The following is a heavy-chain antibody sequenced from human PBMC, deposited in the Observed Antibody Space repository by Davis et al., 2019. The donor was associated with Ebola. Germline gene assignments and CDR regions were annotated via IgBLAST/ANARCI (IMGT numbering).Heavy chain of an antibody. CDR2: IYSSGTS. CDR1: GGSLSVYY. J-gene: IGHJ4*03. CDR3: ARGQTVRALEY. V-gene: IGHV4-59*01. Sequence: SETLSLTCTVSGGSLSVYYWNWIRQSPEKGLEWIGYIYSSGTSNYNPSIGSRVTISVDTSKNQFSLKLTSVTAADTGVYYCARGQTVRALEYWGQGTLVAVS. D-gene: IGHD4-17*01.